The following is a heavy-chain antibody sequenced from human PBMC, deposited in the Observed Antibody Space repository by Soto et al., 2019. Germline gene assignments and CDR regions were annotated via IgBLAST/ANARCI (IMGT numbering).Heavy chain of an antibody. CDR2: ISAYNGNK. D-gene: IGHD5-18*01. Sequence: ASVKVSCKASGYTFTSYGISWVRQAPGQGLEWMGWISAYNGNKNYAQKLQGRVTMTTDTSTSTAYMELRSLRSDDTAVYYCAREVGDGYNYYFDYWGQGTLVTVSS. V-gene: IGHV1-18*04. CDR3: AREVGDGYNYYFDY. CDR1: GYTFTSYG. J-gene: IGHJ4*02.